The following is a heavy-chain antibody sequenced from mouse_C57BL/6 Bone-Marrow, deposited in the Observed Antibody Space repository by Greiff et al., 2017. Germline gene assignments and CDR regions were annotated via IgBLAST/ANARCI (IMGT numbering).Heavy chain of an antibody. J-gene: IGHJ3*01. CDR1: GYTFTSYW. V-gene: IGHV1-64*01. CDR2: IHPNSGST. Sequence: QVQLQQPGAELVKPGASVKLSCKASGYTFTSYWMHWVKQRPGQGLEWVGMIHPNSGSTNYNEKFKSKATLTVDKSSSTAYMPLSSLTSEDSAVYYCASNYYGSRFAYWGQGTLVTVSA. CDR3: ASNYYGSRFAY. D-gene: IGHD1-1*01.